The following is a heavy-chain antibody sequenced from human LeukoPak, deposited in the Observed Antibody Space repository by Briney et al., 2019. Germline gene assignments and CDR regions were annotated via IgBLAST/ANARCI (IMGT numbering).Heavy chain of an antibody. J-gene: IGHJ5*02. Sequence: SETLSLTCTVSGGSISSYYWSWIRQPPGKGLEWIGYIYYSGSTNYNPSLKSRVTISVDTSKNQFSLKLTSVTAADTAVYYCARGGDSNGYEGRFDPWGQGTLVTVSS. CDR2: IYYSGST. D-gene: IGHD3-22*01. V-gene: IGHV4-59*12. CDR1: GGSISSYY. CDR3: ARGGDSNGYEGRFDP.